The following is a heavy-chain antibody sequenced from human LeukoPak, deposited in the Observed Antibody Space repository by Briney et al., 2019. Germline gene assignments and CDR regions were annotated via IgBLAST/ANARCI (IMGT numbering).Heavy chain of an antibody. J-gene: IGHJ3*02. CDR1: GGSISSSSYH. V-gene: IGHV4-39*01. D-gene: IGHD3-22*01. CDR3: AGRTISIVDAFDI. CDR2: IYYSGST. Sequence: SETLSLTCTVSGGSISSSSYHWGWIRQPPGKGLEWIGSIYYSGSTYYNPSLKSRVTISVDTSKNQFSLKLSSVTAADTAVYYCAGRTISIVDAFDIWGQGTMVTVSS.